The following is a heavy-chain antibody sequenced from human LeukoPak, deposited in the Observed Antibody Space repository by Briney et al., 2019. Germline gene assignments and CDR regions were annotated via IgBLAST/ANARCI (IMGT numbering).Heavy chain of an antibody. V-gene: IGHV3-9*01. CDR3: VREGLGPSFSAWFDP. D-gene: IGHD3/OR15-3a*01. CDR1: GFTFDDYA. J-gene: IGHJ5*02. Sequence: PGGSLRLSCAASGFTFDDYAMHWVRQAPGKGLEWGSGISWNSGSIGYADSVKGRFTISRDNAKNSLYLQMNSLRPEDTAVYYCVREGLGPSFSAWFDPWGHGTLVTVSS. CDR2: ISWNSGSI.